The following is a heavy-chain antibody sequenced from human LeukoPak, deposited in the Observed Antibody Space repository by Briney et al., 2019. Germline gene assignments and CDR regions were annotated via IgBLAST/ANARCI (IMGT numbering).Heavy chain of an antibody. D-gene: IGHD4-17*01. CDR3: ATVTTVGWYFDF. J-gene: IGHJ2*01. Sequence: SETLSLTCAVYGGSFSNYHWSWIRQPPGKGLEWIGEINLGGGTKYNPSLMSRATISVDTSKMHFSLKVNSVTAADTAVYYCATVTTVGWYFDFWGRGTLVMVSS. V-gene: IGHV4-34*01. CDR1: GGSFSNYH. CDR2: INLGGGT.